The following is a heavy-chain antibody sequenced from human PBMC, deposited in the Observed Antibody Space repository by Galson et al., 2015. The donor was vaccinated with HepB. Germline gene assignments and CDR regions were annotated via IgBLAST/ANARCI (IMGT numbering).Heavy chain of an antibody. J-gene: IGHJ5*02. CDR2: ISGSGTRR. CDR1: GFTFSSYA. CDR3: AKRPSDYVWGSSRNWFDP. D-gene: IGHD3-16*02. V-gene: IGHV3-23*01. Sequence: SLRLSCAASGFTFSSYAMSWVRQAPGKGLEWVSAISGSGTRRDYADSVRGRFTISRDKSTNTPSLQMNSLRVEDTAVYYCAKRPSDYVWGSSRNWFDPWGQGTLVTVSS.